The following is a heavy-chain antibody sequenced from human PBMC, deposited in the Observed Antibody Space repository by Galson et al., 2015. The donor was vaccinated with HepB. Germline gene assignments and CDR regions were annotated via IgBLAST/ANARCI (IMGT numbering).Heavy chain of an antibody. CDR2: ISAYNGNT. CDR3: ARDYVFLWAPAAGTEERNDAFDI. Sequence: SVKVSCKASGYTFTSYGISWVRQAPGQGLEWMGWISAYNGNTNYAQKLQGRVTMTTDTSTSTAYMELRSLRSDDTAVYYCARDYVFLWAPAAGTEERNDAFDIWGQGTMVTVSS. V-gene: IGHV1-18*04. D-gene: IGHD6-13*01. CDR1: GYTFTSYG. J-gene: IGHJ3*02.